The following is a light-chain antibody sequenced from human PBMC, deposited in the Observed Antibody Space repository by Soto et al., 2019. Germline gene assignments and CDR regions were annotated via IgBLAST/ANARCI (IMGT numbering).Light chain of an antibody. J-gene: IGKJ1*01. CDR1: QSVSSN. V-gene: IGKV3-15*01. Sequence: EIVLTHSPGTLSLSPLERATLSFSASQSVSSNLAWYQQKPGQAPRLLIYGASTRATGIPARFSGSGSGTEFTLTISSLQSEDFAVYYCQKYNNWPRTFGQGTKVDIK. CDR3: QKYNNWPRT. CDR2: GAS.